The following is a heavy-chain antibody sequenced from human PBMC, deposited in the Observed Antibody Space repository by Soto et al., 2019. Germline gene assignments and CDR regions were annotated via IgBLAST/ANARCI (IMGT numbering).Heavy chain of an antibody. D-gene: IGHD5-12*01. J-gene: IGHJ5*02. CDR1: GGSISSYY. CDR2: IYYSGST. Sequence: PSETLSLTCTVSGGSISSYYWSWIRQPPGKGLEWIGYIYYSGSTNYNPSLKSRLTVSVDTSKNQFSLKLSSVTAADTAVYYGARGVATIVFVRGVSWFDPWGQGTLVTVSS. CDR3: ARGVATIVFVRGVSWFDP. V-gene: IGHV4-59*01.